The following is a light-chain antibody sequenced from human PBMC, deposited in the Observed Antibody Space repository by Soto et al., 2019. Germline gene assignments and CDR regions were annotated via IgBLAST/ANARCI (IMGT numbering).Light chain of an antibody. CDR1: QSIGSN. J-gene: IGKJ2*01. CDR3: QQYYHWPPFT. Sequence: VMTQSPGTLSVSPGERATLSCRASQSIGSNLAWYQQKPGQAPRLLIPRASTRATGVPARFTGSGAGTEFTLTVSSLQSEDSAVYYCQQYYHWPPFTFGQGTKVEIK. CDR2: RAS. V-gene: IGKV3-15*01.